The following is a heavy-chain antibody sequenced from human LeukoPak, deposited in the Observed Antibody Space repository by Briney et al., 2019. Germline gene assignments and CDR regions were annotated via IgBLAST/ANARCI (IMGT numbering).Heavy chain of an antibody. D-gene: IGHD3-9*01. CDR1: GGSFSAYY. CDR2: INHSGRT. V-gene: IGHV4-34*01. Sequence: SETLSLTCGVSGGSFSAYYWSWIRQPPGKGLGLIGEINHSGRTNYNPPLKSRVTISVDTSKNQFSLNLSSVTAADTAVYYCARSPLTGNYGDWFDPWGQGTLVIVSS. J-gene: IGHJ5*02. CDR3: ARSPLTGNYGDWFDP.